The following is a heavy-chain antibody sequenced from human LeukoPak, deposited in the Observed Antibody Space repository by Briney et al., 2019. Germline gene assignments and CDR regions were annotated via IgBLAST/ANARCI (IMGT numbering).Heavy chain of an antibody. Sequence: SETLSLTCTVSGGSLSSSSYYWGWIRQPPGKGLEWIGSIYYSGSTYYNPSLKSRVTISVDTSKNQFSLKLSSVTAADTAVYYCARLLGYCGGGTCPNWFDPWSQGTLVTVSS. J-gene: IGHJ5*02. CDR2: IYYSGST. D-gene: IGHD2-15*01. CDR1: GGSLSSSSYY. CDR3: ARLLGYCGGGTCPNWFDP. V-gene: IGHV4-39*07.